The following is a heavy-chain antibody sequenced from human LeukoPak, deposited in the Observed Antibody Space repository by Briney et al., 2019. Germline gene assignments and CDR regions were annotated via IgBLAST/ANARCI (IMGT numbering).Heavy chain of an antibody. CDR1: GGSISSSSYY. CDR3: ARRYYYDSSGYYYVTWFDP. Sequence: PSETLSLTCTVSGGSISSSSYYWGWIRQPPGKGLEWIGSIYYSGSTYYNPSLKSRVTISVDTSKNQFSLKLSSVTAADTAVYYCARRYYYDSSGYYYVTWFDPWGQGTLVTVSS. J-gene: IGHJ5*02. D-gene: IGHD3-22*01. V-gene: IGHV4-39*01. CDR2: IYYSGST.